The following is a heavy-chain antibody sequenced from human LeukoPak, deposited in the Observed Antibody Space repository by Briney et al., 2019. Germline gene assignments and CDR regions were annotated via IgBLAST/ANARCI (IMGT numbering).Heavy chain of an antibody. D-gene: IGHD5-18*01. CDR3: AKDMAVDTAMAYYFDY. CDR2: ISWNSGSI. V-gene: IGHV3-9*01. CDR1: GFTFDDYA. Sequence: GGSLRLSCAASGFTFDDYAMHWVRQAPGKGLEWVSGISWNSGSIGYADSVKGRFTISRDNAKNSLYLQMNSLRAEDTALYYCAKDMAVDTAMAYYFDYWGQGTLVTVSS. J-gene: IGHJ4*02.